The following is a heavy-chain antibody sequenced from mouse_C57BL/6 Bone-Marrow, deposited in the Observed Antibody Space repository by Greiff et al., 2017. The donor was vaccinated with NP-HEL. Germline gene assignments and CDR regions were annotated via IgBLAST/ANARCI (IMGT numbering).Heavy chain of an antibody. Sequence: EVHLVESGGGLVQPGESLKLSCESNEYEFPSHDMSWVRKTPEKRLELVAAINSDGGSTYYPDTMERRFIISRDNTKKTLYLQMSSLRSEDTALYYCAALITTVEEYYFDYWGQGTTLTVSS. CDR1: EYEFPSHD. CDR2: INSDGGST. J-gene: IGHJ2*01. D-gene: IGHD1-1*01. V-gene: IGHV5-2*01. CDR3: AALITTVEEYYFDY.